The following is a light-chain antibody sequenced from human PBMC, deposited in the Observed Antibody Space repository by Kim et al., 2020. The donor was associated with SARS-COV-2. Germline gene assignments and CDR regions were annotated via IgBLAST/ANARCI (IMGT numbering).Light chain of an antibody. J-gene: IGLJ1*01. Sequence: QSALTQPRSVSGSPGQSVTISCTGTSRDVGGYNYVSWYQQHPGKAPKVMIYDVSQRPSGVPDRFSGSKSVNTASLTISGLQAEDEADYYCCSYAGTYTFYDFGTGTKVTVL. CDR1: SRDVGGYNY. CDR2: DVS. CDR3: CSYAGTYTFYD. V-gene: IGLV2-11*01.